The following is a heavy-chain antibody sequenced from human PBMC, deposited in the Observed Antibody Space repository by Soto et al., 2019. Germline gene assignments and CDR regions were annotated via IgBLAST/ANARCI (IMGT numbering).Heavy chain of an antibody. V-gene: IGHV3-74*01. CDR1: GFTFTSYW. J-gene: IGHJ4*02. CDR2: IDNDGRTT. CDR3: TRDLGGAGSY. Sequence: EVQLVESGGGLVQPGGSLRLSCAASGFTFTSYWMHWVRQAPGKGLVWVSRIDNDGRTTNYADSVQGRFTISRDNAKNTLYLQMNSLRAEATAIYYCTRDLGGAGSYWGQGTLVTVSS. D-gene: IGHD3-16*01.